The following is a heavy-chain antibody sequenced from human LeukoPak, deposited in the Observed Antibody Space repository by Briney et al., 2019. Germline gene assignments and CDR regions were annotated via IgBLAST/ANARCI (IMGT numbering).Heavy chain of an antibody. CDR1: GFTFSSYS. V-gene: IGHV3-48*04. Sequence: GGSLRLSCAASGFTFSSYSMNWVRQAPGKGPEWVSYISSSSSTIYYADSVKGRFTISRDNAKNSLYLQMNSLRAEDTAVYYCARGSSSWYGDYWGQGTLVTVSS. J-gene: IGHJ4*02. CDR3: ARGSSSWYGDY. D-gene: IGHD6-13*01. CDR2: ISSSSSTI.